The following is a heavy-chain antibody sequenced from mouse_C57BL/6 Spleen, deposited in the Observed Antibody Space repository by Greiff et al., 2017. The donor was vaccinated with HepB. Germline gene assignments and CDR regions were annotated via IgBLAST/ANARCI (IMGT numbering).Heavy chain of an antibody. V-gene: IGHV1-81*01. Sequence: QVQLQQSGAELARPGASVKLSCKASGYTFTSYGISWVKQRTGQGLEWIGEIYPRSGNTYYNEKFKGKATVTADKSSSTAYMELRSLTSEDSAVYFCARRIYYYGSSSYFDYWGQGTTLTVSS. D-gene: IGHD1-1*01. CDR3: ARRIYYYGSSSYFDY. CDR2: IYPRSGNT. CDR1: GYTFTSYG. J-gene: IGHJ2*01.